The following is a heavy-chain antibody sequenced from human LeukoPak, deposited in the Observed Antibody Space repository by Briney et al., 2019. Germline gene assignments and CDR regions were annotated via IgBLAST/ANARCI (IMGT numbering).Heavy chain of an antibody. J-gene: IGHJ4*02. V-gene: IGHV1-2*02. D-gene: IGHD2-21*01. CDR3: ARRRAGDPRYFDY. CDR2: INPNSGGT. Sequence: ASVKVSCKASGYTFTGYYMYWVRQAPGQGLEWMGWINPNSGGTNYAQKFQGRVTMTRDTSISTAYTELSRLRSDDTAVYYCARRRAGDPRYFDYWGQGTLVTVSS. CDR1: GYTFTGYY.